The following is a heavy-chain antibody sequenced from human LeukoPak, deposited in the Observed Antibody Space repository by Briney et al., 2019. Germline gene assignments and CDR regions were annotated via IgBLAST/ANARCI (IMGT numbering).Heavy chain of an antibody. CDR2: ISYDGSNK. CDR1: GFTFSSYG. D-gene: IGHD3-22*01. V-gene: IGHV3-30*18. CDR3: AKDVYDMGYFDY. J-gene: IGHJ4*02. Sequence: PGGSLRLSCAASGFTFSSYGMHWVRQAPGKGLEWVAVISYDGSNKYYADSVKGRFTISRDNSKNTLYLQMNSPRAEDTAVYYCAKDVYDMGYFDYWGQGTLVTVSS.